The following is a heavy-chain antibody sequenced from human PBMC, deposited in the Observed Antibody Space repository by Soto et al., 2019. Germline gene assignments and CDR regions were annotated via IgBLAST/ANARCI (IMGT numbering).Heavy chain of an antibody. CDR1: GFTFSSYA. Sequence: PVGSLRLSCAASGFTFSSYAMSWVRQAPGKGLEWVSAISGIGGSTYYADSVKGRFTISRDNSKNTLYLQMNSLRAEDTAVYYCAKGRYSSSWHMSSWFDPWGQGTLVTVSS. CDR3: AKGRYSSSWHMSSWFDP. D-gene: IGHD6-13*01. CDR2: ISGIGGST. V-gene: IGHV3-23*01. J-gene: IGHJ5*02.